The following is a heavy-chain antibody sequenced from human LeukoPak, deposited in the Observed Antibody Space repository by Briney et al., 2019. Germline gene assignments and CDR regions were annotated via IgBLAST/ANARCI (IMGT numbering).Heavy chain of an antibody. V-gene: IGHV1-18*01. CDR2: ISAYNGNT. CDR3: ARTTHYDFWSGYYTGGFNNWFDP. J-gene: IGHJ5*02. Sequence: ASVKVSCKASGYTFTIYGISWVRQAPGQGLEWMGWISAYNGNTNYAQKLQGRVTMTTDTSTSTAYMELRSLRSDGTAVYYCARTTHYDFWSGYYTGGFNNWFDPWGQGTLVTVSS. CDR1: GYTFTIYG. D-gene: IGHD3-3*01.